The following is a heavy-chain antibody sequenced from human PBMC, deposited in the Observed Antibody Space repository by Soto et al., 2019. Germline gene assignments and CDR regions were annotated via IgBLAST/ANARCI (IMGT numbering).Heavy chain of an antibody. Sequence: GGSLRLSCTASGFTFGDYAMSWFRQAPGKGLEWVGFIRSKAYGGTTEYAASVKGRFTISRDDSKNTLYLQMNSLKTEDTAVYYCTTYPEYSSSSTYYYYYGMDVWGQGTTVTVSS. V-gene: IGHV3-49*03. D-gene: IGHD6-6*01. J-gene: IGHJ6*02. CDR1: GFTFGDYA. CDR2: IRSKAYGGTT. CDR3: TTYPEYSSSSTYYYYYGMDV.